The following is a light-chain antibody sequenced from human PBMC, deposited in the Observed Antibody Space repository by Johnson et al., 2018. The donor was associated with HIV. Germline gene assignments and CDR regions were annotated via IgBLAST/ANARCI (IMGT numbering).Light chain of an antibody. Sequence: SVLTQPPSVSAAPGQKVTISCSGSSSNIGNNYVSWYQHLPGKAPKLLIYDNNKRPSGIPDRFSGSKSGTSATLGITGLQTGDEADYYCGTWDSILSAFYGCGSGTKVTVL. V-gene: IGLV1-51*01. CDR1: SSNIGNNY. CDR3: GTWDSILSAFYG. J-gene: IGLJ1*01. CDR2: DNN.